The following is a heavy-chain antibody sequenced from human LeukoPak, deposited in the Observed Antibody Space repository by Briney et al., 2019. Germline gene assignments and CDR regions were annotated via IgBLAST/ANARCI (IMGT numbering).Heavy chain of an antibody. D-gene: IGHD3-22*01. J-gene: IGHJ4*02. CDR3: ARTPFYYDSSAYYPLLERYYFDY. CDR1: GGSISSYF. CDR2: IYTSGSP. Sequence: SETLSLTCTGSGGSISSYFWSWIRQPAGKGLEWIGRIYTSGSPNYNPSLKSRVTMSVDTSKTQFSLKLRSVTAADTAVYYCARTPFYYDSSAYYPLLERYYFDYWGQGTLVTVSS. V-gene: IGHV4-4*07.